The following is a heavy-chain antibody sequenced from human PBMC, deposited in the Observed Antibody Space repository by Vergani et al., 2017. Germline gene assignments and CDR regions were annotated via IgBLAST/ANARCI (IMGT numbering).Heavy chain of an antibody. Sequence: QVQLLQSGSELKKPGASVRISCEASGYTFTNYPLIWVRQPPGQGLEFMGWINTNSGNPTYAPGFTGRFVFSLDTSVSTAYLQISGLKAEDSAVYYCARGRQWRLTEYLYGMDFWGQGTTVTVSS. D-gene: IGHD6-19*01. CDR1: GYTFTNYP. J-gene: IGHJ6*02. V-gene: IGHV7-4-1*02. CDR2: INTNSGNP. CDR3: ARGRQWRLTEYLYGMDF.